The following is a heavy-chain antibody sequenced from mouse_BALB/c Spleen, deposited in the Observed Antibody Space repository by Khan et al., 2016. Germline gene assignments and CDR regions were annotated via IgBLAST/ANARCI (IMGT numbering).Heavy chain of an antibody. J-gene: IGHJ3*01. CDR2: ISYSGST. V-gene: IGHV3-2*02. D-gene: IGHD1-1*01. CDR3: TSWRENYVSRAWIAY. CDR1: GSSITSDYA. Sequence: EVQLQESGPGLVKPSQSLSLTCTVTGSSITSDYAWNWIRQFQGNKLEWMAYISYSGSTRYNPFLQSRISITRDTSKNQFFLQLNSVYTETTATYYCTSWRENYVSRAWIAYGGQGTLVTDSA.